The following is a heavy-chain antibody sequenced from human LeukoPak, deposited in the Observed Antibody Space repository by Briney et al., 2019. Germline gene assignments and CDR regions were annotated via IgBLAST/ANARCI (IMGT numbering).Heavy chain of an antibody. V-gene: IGHV3-48*03. CDR1: GFTFSNYE. CDR2: ISRSGTTI. Sequence: GGSLRLSCVASGFTFSNYEMQWVRQAPGKGLEWVSYISRSGTTIHYADSVKGRFSMSRDNGKNSLFLQLNSLRAEDAALYYCARDLYGMDVWGQGTTVTVSS. J-gene: IGHJ6*02. CDR3: ARDLYGMDV.